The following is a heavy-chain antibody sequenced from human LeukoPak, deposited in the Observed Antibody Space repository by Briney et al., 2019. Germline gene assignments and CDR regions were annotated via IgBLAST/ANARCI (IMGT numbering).Heavy chain of an antibody. CDR3: ARHYYNSGWLYYFDY. Sequence: TSETLSLTCTVSGGSINTYYWSWIRQPPGKGLEWIGFVYYIGSTNYNPSLKSRVTISVDTSRNQFSLKLSSVTAADSAVYYCARHYYNSGWLYYFDYWGQGTLVTVSS. V-gene: IGHV4-59*08. CDR2: VYYIGST. D-gene: IGHD6-19*01. CDR1: GGSINTYY. J-gene: IGHJ4*02.